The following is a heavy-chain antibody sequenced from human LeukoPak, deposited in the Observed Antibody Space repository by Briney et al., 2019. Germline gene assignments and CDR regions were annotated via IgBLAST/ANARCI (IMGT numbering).Heavy chain of an antibody. CDR1: GYSISSGYY. CDR3: ARDSGGGAFDI. Sequence: PSETLSLTCTVSGYSISSGYYWGWIRQPPGKGLEWIGSIYHSGSTYYNPSLMSRVTISVDTSKNQFSLKLSSVTASDTAVYYCARDSGGGAFDIWGQGTMVTVSS. V-gene: IGHV4-38-2*02. CDR2: IYHSGST. J-gene: IGHJ3*02. D-gene: IGHD3-10*01.